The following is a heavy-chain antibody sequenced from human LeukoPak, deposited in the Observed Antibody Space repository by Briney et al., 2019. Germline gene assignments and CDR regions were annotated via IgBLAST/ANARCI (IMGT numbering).Heavy chain of an antibody. CDR3: ARGGTVTYDY. D-gene: IGHD4-17*01. CDR1: GGSVSSGSYY. CDR2: IYYSGST. V-gene: IGHV4-61*01. Sequence: ETXXLPCTVSGGSVSSGSYYWSWIRQPPGKGLGWIGDIYYSGSTNYNPSLKGRVTISVDTSKNQFSLKLSSVTAADTAVYYCARGGTVTYDYWGQGTLVTVSS. J-gene: IGHJ4*02.